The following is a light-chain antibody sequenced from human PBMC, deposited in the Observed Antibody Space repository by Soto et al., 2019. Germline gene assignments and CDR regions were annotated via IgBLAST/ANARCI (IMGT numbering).Light chain of an antibody. CDR2: AVS. Sequence: IVLTQSPGTLSLYPGERVTLSRRARQRGYDSSSAWYPQKPGQPPGHLIHAVSRRGSGVPDRFSGSGWGTDFTLIICSLEPEDLAVYYCQHYGYPQWTFGQGTKVEIK. J-gene: IGKJ1*01. CDR1: QRGYDSS. CDR3: QHYGYPQWT. V-gene: IGKV3-20*01.